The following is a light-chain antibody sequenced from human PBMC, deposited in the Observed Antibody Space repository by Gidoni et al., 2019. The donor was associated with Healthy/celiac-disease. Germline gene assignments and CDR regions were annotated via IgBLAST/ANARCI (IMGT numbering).Light chain of an antibody. J-gene: IGKJ2*01. CDR2: SAA. V-gene: IGKV1-39*01. CDR3: QQSYTPPGYT. Sequence: DIQMTQSPSSLSASVGDRVIITCRASQSISSYLNWYQQKPGKAPKLLIYSAASLQSGVPSRFSGRGSGTDFTLTISSLQPEDFATYYCQQSYTPPGYTFGQGTKLEIK. CDR1: QSISSY.